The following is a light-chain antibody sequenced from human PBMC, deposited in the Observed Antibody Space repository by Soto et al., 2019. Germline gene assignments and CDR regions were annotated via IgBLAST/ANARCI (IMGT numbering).Light chain of an antibody. CDR2: DAS. Sequence: EIVLTQSPATLSLSPGERATLSCAASQSVSSSYLAWYQQKPGLAPRLLIYDASSRATGIPDRFSGSGSATDFTLTISRLEPEDFAVYYCQQYGDSPLTFGQGTKLEI. CDR1: QSVSSSY. V-gene: IGKV3D-20*01. J-gene: IGKJ2*01. CDR3: QQYGDSPLT.